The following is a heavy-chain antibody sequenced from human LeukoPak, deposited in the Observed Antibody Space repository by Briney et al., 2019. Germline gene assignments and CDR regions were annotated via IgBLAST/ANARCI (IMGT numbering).Heavy chain of an antibody. D-gene: IGHD6-13*01. V-gene: IGHV4-4*07. CDR1: GGSISSYY. Sequence: SETLSLTCTVSGGSISSYYWSWIRQPAGKGLEWIGRIYTSGSTNYNPSLKSRVTMSVDTPKNQFSLRLSSVTAADTAVYYCARVTGYVMEDYFDYWGQGTLATVSS. CDR3: ARVTGYVMEDYFDY. J-gene: IGHJ4*02. CDR2: IYTSGST.